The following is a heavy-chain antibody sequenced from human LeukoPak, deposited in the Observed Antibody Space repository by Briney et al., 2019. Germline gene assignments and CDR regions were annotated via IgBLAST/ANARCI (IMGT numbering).Heavy chain of an antibody. Sequence: GESLQISCKGSGYSFTSYWIGWVRQMPGKGLEWMGIIYPGDSDTRYSPSFQGQVTISADKSISTAYLQWSSLKASDTAMYYCARGPGGTMVRGVHNWFDPWGQGTLVTVSA. V-gene: IGHV5-51*01. CDR3: ARGPGGTMVRGVHNWFDP. J-gene: IGHJ5*02. CDR2: IYPGDSDT. D-gene: IGHD3-10*01. CDR1: GYSFTSYW.